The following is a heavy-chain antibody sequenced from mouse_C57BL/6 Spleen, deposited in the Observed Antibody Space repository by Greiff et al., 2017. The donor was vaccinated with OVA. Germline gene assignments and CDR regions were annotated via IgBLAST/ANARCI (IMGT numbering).Heavy chain of an antibody. J-gene: IGHJ4*01. D-gene: IGHD2-14*01. Sequence: QVQLKQSGPELVKPGASVKISCKASGYAFSSSWMNWVKQRPGKGLEWIGRIYPGDGDTNYNGKFKGKATLTADKSSSTAYMQLSSLTSEDSAVYFCAREYYRAMDYWGQGTSVTVSS. CDR1: GYAFSSSW. CDR3: AREYYRAMDY. CDR2: IYPGDGDT. V-gene: IGHV1-82*01.